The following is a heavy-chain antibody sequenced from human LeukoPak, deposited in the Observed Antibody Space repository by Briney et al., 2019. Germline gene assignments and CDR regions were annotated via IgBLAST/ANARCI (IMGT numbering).Heavy chain of an antibody. J-gene: IGHJ4*02. D-gene: IGHD3-10*01. V-gene: IGHV3-23*01. Sequence: GGSLRLSCAASGFTFSSYAMSWVRQAPGKGLEWVSAISGSGGSTYYADSVKGRFTISRDNSKNTLYLQMNSLRAEDTAVYYCAKDHRITMVRGVIFDYWGQGTLVTVSS. CDR1: GFTFSSYA. CDR3: AKDHRITMVRGVIFDY. CDR2: ISGSGGST.